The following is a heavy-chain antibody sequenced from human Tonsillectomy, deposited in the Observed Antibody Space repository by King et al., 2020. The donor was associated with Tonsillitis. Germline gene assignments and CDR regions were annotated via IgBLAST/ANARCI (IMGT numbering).Heavy chain of an antibody. V-gene: IGHV1-2*02. CDR3: ASLDSRPTTPADY. CDR1: GYTFTDNY. Sequence: VQLVESGAEVKKPGASVKVSCKAFGYTFTDNYIHWVRQAPGQGLEWMGWINPNSGGTNYAQNFQGRVTMTRDTSISTAYMELSRLRSDDTAVYYCASLDSRPTTPADYWDQGTLVTVSS. D-gene: IGHD4-17*01. J-gene: IGHJ4*02. CDR2: INPNSGGT.